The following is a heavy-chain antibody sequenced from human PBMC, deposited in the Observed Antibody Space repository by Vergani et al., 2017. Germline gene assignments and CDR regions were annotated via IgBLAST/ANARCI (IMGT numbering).Heavy chain of an antibody. Sequence: QLQLQESGPGLVKPSETLSLTCTVSGGSISSSSYYWGWIRQPPGKGLEWIGSIYYSGSTYYNPSLKSRVTISVDTSKNQFSLKLSSVTAAVTAGYYCARTNYDILTGLGYWGQGTLVTVSS. CDR3: ARTNYDILTGLGY. D-gene: IGHD3-9*01. CDR2: IYYSGST. CDR1: GGSISSSSYY. V-gene: IGHV4-39*01. J-gene: IGHJ4*02.